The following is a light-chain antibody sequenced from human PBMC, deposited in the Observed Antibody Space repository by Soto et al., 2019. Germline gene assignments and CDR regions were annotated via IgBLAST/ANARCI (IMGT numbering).Light chain of an antibody. CDR3: QQYGSSPTYT. CDR2: GAS. Sequence: EIVLTQSPGTLSLSPGEKATLSCRASKSVSSSYLAWYQQKPGQAPRLLIYGASSRATGIPDRFSGSGSGTDFTLTLSSLEPEDFAVYYCQQYGSSPTYTFCQRTKLEIK. CDR1: KSVSSSY. J-gene: IGKJ2*01. V-gene: IGKV3-20*01.